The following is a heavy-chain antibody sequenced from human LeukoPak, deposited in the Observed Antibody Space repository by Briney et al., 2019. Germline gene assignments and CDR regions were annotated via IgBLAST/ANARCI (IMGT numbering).Heavy chain of an antibody. CDR3: AKSGPGYGDYVGY. J-gene: IGHJ4*02. V-gene: IGHV3-30*18. CDR1: GFSFSTYG. CDR2: ISYDGSNK. Sequence: PGRSLRLSCAASGFSFSTYGMHWVRQAPGKGLEWVAVISYDGSNKYYADSVKGRFTISRDNSKNTLYLQMNSLRAEDTAVYYCAKSGPGYGDYVGYWGQGTLVTVSS. D-gene: IGHD4-17*01.